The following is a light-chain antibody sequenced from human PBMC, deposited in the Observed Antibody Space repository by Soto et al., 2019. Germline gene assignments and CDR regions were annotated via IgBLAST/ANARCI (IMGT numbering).Light chain of an antibody. CDR1: QSVSSN. Sequence: EIVMTQSPATLSVSPWERATLSCRASQSVSSNLAWYQQKPGQAPRLLIYSASTRATGIPARFSGSGSGTEFTLTISGLQSEDFAVFCCQQYNNWPRTFGQGTKVDIK. CDR2: SAS. V-gene: IGKV3-15*01. J-gene: IGKJ1*01. CDR3: QQYNNWPRT.